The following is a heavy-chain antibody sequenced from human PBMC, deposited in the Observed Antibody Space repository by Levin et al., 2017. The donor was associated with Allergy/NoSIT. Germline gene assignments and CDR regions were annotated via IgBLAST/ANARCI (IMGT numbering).Heavy chain of an antibody. D-gene: IGHD3-3*01. J-gene: IGHJ4*02. CDR3: ASMGIWSGYPKSSYYFDY. CDR2: INHSGST. CDR1: GGSFSGYY. Sequence: SQTLSLTCAVYGGSFSGYYWSWIRQPPGKGLEWIGEINHSGSTNYNPSLKSRVTISVDTSKNQFSLKLSSVTAADTAVYYCASMGIWSGYPKSSYYFDYWGQGTLVTVSS. V-gene: IGHV4-34*01.